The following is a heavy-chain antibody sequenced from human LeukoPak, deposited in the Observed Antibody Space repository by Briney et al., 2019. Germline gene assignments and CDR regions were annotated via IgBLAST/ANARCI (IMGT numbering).Heavy chain of an antibody. D-gene: IGHD1-1*01. J-gene: IGHJ5*02. CDR2: IDPSDSYT. CDR3: ARQPEGTWFDP. Sequence: GESLKISFQGSGYRFTSNWISWVRPMPGKGLEWMGRIDPSDSYTNYSPSFQGHVTISADKSISTAYLQWSSLKASDTAMYYCARQPEGTWFDPWGQGTLVTVSS. V-gene: IGHV5-10-1*01. CDR1: GYRFTSNW.